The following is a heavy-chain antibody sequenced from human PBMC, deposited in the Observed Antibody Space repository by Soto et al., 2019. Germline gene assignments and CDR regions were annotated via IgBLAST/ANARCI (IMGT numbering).Heavy chain of an antibody. CDR3: AREVKVYSPDFVS. D-gene: IGHD3-3*01. CDR1: GGTFNTYA. Sequence: QVQLVQSGAEMKKPGSSVKVSCQSSGGTFNTYAMNWVRQAPGQGPEWMGDISPMFGAANYAPKFQGRVTITADESTGTSYTQVSSLTSDAAGLYFRAREVKVYSPDFVSWGQGTRVTVSS. J-gene: IGHJ5*02. V-gene: IGHV1-69*19. CDR2: ISPMFGAA.